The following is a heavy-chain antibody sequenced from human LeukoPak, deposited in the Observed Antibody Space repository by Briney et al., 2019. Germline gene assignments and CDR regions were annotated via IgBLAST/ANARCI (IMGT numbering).Heavy chain of an antibody. CDR3: AKYHGRPYYFDY. V-gene: IGHV3-23*01. D-gene: IGHD1-14*01. CDR1: GFTFGDYA. J-gene: IGHJ4*02. Sequence: GGSLRFSCTASGFTFGDYAMSWVRQAPGKGLEWVSAISGSGGSTYYADSVKGRFTISRDNSKNTLYLQMNSLRAEDTAVYYCAKYHGRPYYFDYWGQGTLVTVSS. CDR2: ISGSGGST.